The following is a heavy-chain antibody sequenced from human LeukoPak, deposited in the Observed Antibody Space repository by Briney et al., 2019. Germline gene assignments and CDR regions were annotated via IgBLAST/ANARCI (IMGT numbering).Heavy chain of an antibody. V-gene: IGHV1-18*04. CDR3: ARGGSGYSSSWYYYYGMDV. J-gene: IGHJ6*04. Sequence: ASVTVSCKASGYTFASYGISSRRQAPGQRLEWMGWISAYNGNTNYAQKLQGRVTMTTDTSTSTAYMELRSLRSDDTAVYYCARGGSGYSSSWYYYYGMDVWGKGTTVTVSS. CDR2: ISAYNGNT. D-gene: IGHD6-13*01. CDR1: GYTFASYG.